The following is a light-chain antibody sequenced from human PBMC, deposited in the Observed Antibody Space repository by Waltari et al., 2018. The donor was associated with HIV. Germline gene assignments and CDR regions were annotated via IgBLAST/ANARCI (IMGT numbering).Light chain of an antibody. Sequence: DIVMTQSPDSLAVSLGERATINCKSSQSVFFSSNNKNFLAWYQQKPGQAPKLLISWASTREPGVPARFSGSGSGTDFTLTISSLQPEDVAAYFCQQYYTVPLTFGPGTKVEIK. CDR3: QQYYTVPLT. CDR1: QSVFFSSNNKNF. V-gene: IGKV4-1*01. J-gene: IGKJ3*01. CDR2: WAS.